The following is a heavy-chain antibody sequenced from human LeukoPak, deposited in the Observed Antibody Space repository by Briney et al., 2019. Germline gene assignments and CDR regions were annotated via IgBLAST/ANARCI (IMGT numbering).Heavy chain of an antibody. D-gene: IGHD2-2*01. CDR1: GLTFSSYP. V-gene: IGHV3-23*01. CDR3: AARPLMPPRFDY. J-gene: IGHJ4*02. Sequence: GGSLRLSCAASGLTFSSYPMSWVRQTPAKGLQWVSAISGGGGSAYYADSVKGRFTISRDNSKSTLYLQMNSLRAEDTAMYYCAARPLMPPRFDYWGQGTLVTVSS. CDR2: ISGGGGSA.